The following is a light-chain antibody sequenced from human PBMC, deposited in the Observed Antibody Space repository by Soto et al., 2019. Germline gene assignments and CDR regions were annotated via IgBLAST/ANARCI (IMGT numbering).Light chain of an antibody. V-gene: IGLV2-14*01. CDR3: SSYTSSSTLVV. CDR2: EVS. Sequence: QSALTQPASVSGSPGQSITISCTGTSSDVGGYKYVSWYQQHPGKAPKLMIYEVSNRPSGVSNRFSGSKSGNTASLTISGLQAEDEADYYCSSYTSSSTLVVFGGGTNLTVL. CDR1: SSDVGGYKY. J-gene: IGLJ2*01.